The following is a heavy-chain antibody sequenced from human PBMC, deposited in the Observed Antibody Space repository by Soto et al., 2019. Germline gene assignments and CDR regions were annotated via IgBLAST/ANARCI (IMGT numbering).Heavy chain of an antibody. CDR2: IKQDGSEK. CDR3: ARDQRRYNYDFWSGSHLSFDY. CDR1: GFTFSSYW. Sequence: GGSLRLSCAASGFTFSSYWMSWVRQAPGKGLEWVANIKQDGSEKYNVDSVKGRFTISRANAKNSLYLQMNSLRAEATAVYYCARDQRRYNYDFWSGSHLSFDYWGQGTLVTVSS. J-gene: IGHJ4*02. D-gene: IGHD3-3*01. V-gene: IGHV3-7*01.